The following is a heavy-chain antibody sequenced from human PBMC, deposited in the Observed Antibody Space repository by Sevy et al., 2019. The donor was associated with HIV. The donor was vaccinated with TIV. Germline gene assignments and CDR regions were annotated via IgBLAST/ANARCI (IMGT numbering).Heavy chain of an antibody. V-gene: IGHV3-15*01. J-gene: IGHJ6*02. CDR3: TLDGIWNVGNNYYYGMDV. CDR2: RKSKTDGGTI. CDR1: GFTFSHGW. D-gene: IGHD1-1*01. Sequence: GGSLRLPCAASGFTFSHGWMSWVRRAPGKGLEWVGLRKSKTDGGTIDYVAPVKGRFTIARDDSRNTLYLQLNSLKSEDTAVYYCTLDGIWNVGNNYYYGMDVWGQGTTVTVSS.